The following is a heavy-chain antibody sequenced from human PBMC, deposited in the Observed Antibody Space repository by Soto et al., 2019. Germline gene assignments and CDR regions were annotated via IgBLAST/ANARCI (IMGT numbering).Heavy chain of an antibody. Sequence: ASLKVSCKASGYTFTGYYMHWVRQAPGQGLEWMGWINPNSGGTNYAQKFQGWVTMTRDTSISTAYMELSRLRSDDTAVYYCAYSGRYGFGFDYWGQGTLVTVSS. CDR3: AYSGRYGFGFDY. J-gene: IGHJ4*02. CDR2: INPNSGGT. V-gene: IGHV1-2*04. CDR1: GYTFTGYY. D-gene: IGHD6-19*01.